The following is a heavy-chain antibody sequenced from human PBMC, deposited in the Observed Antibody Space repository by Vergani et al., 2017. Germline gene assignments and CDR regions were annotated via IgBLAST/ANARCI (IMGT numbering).Heavy chain of an antibody. V-gene: IGHV3-15*01. CDR3: TTETGYSSSWYPRVAYYYYMDV. J-gene: IGHJ6*03. Sequence: VQLVESGGGVVQPGGSLRLSCAASGFTFSNAWMSWVRQAPGKGLEWVGRIKSKTDGGTTDYAAPVKGRFTISRDDSKNTLYLQMNSLKTEDTAVYYCTTETGYSSSWYPRVAYYYYMDVWGKGTTVTVSS. CDR1: GFTFSNAW. D-gene: IGHD6-13*01. CDR2: IKSKTDGGTT.